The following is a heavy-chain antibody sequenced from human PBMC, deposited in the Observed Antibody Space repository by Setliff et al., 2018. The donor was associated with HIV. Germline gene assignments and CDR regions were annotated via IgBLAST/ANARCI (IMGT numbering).Heavy chain of an antibody. V-gene: IGHV4-39*02. J-gene: IGHJ5*02. CDR2: VHYNGRA. D-gene: IGHD1-26*01. CDR1: GDSITSNDDY. Sequence: SSETLSLTCTVSGDSITSNDDYWGWIRQPPGKGLQWIGIVHYNGRAYYDPSLKSRVSISVDSSQTHFSLRLRSVTASDSAVYYCARYRSKLDWFAPWGQGALVTSPQ. CDR3: ARYRSKLDWFAP.